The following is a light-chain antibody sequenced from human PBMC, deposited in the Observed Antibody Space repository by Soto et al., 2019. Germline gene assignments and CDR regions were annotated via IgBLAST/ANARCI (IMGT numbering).Light chain of an antibody. J-gene: IGKJ2*01. CDR3: QQYNSYPYT. CDR2: EAS. Sequence: DIHMTQSPSTLSASVGDRVTITCRASQSISSWLAWYQQKPGKAPKLLIYEASTLKSGVPSRFSGGGSGTEFTLTISSLQPDDFATYYCQQYNSYPYTFGQGTKLEIK. CDR1: QSISSW. V-gene: IGKV1-5*01.